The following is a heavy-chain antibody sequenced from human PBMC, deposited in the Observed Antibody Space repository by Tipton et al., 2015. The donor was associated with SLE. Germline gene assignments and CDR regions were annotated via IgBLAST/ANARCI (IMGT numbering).Heavy chain of an antibody. J-gene: IGHJ4*02. CDR2: IYYSGST. CDR1: GVSISSSSYY. Sequence: TLSLTCTVSGVSISSSSYYWGWIRQPPGKGLEWIGSIYYSGSTYYNPSLKSRVTISVDTSKNQFSPKLSSVTAADTAVYYCASMVYSSSGYWGQGTLVTVSS. V-gene: IGHV4-39*01. CDR3: ASMVYSSSGY. D-gene: IGHD6-6*01.